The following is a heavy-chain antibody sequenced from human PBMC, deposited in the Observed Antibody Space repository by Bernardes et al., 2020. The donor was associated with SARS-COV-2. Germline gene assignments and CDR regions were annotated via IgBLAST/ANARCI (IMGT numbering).Heavy chain of an antibody. CDR2: INPNSGGP. Sequence: ASVKVSCKASEYTFTDYYIHWVRQAPGQGLEWMGRINPNSGGPKYAQKFQGRVTMTRDTSISTAYMELSRLTSDDSAVYYCARGNWVEYYDLTGNLDVWGQGTLVTVSS. D-gene: IGHD3-3*01. J-gene: IGHJ1*01. V-gene: IGHV1-2*02. CDR1: EYTFTDYY. CDR3: ARGNWVEYYDLTGNLDV.